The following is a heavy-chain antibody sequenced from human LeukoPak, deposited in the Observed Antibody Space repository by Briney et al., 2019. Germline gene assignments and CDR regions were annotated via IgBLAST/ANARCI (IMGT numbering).Heavy chain of an antibody. CDR3: ARPYYYDSRIDP. CDR2: MYYSGST. CDR1: GGSISSGDYY. Sequence: SETLSLTCTVSGGSISSGDYYWSWIRQPPGKGLEWIAYMYYSGSTYYNPSLKSRVTLSADTSKNQLSLKLSSVTAADTAVYYCARPYYYDSRIDPWGQGILVTVSS. V-gene: IGHV4-30-4*01. J-gene: IGHJ5*02. D-gene: IGHD3-22*01.